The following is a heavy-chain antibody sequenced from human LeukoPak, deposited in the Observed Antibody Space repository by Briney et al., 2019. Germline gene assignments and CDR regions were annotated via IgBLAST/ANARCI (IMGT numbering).Heavy chain of an antibody. CDR2: LYSGSDT. CDR3: ARVGDYFHWYLDL. J-gene: IGHJ2*01. CDR1: GFTVSTKY. Sequence: GGSLRLSCAASGFTVSTKYMNWVRQAPGKGLEWVSILYSGSDTYYANSVKGRFTISRDSSKNILFLQMNDLRAEDTAVYYCARVGDYFHWYLDLWGRGTLVTVSS. D-gene: IGHD3-10*01. V-gene: IGHV3-53*01.